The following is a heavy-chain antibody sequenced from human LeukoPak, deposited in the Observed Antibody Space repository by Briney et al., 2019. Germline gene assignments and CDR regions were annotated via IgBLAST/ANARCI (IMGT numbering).Heavy chain of an antibody. CDR3: ARDPVSGSYWGDYFDY. CDR1: GGTFSSYA. Sequence: GDSVKVSXKASGGTFSSYAISWLRQAPGQGLEWIGRIIPIFGTANYAQKFQGRVTITTDESTSTAYMELSSLRSEDTAVYYCARDPVSGSYWGDYFDYWGQGTLVTVSS. CDR2: IIPIFGTA. D-gene: IGHD1-26*01. V-gene: IGHV1-69*05. J-gene: IGHJ4*02.